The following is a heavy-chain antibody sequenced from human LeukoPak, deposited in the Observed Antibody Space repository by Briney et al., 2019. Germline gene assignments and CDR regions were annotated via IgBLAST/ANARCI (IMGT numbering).Heavy chain of an antibody. D-gene: IGHD3-22*01. Sequence: ASVKVSFKASGYTFTGYHMHWVRQAPGQGLGWMGWINPNSGGTNYAQKFQGRVTMTRDTSISTAYMELSRLRSDDTAVYYCARGPAYYYDGSGYYGFDYWGQGTLVTVSS. CDR3: ARGPAYYYDGSGYYGFDY. CDR2: INPNSGGT. CDR1: GYTFTGYH. V-gene: IGHV1-2*02. J-gene: IGHJ4*02.